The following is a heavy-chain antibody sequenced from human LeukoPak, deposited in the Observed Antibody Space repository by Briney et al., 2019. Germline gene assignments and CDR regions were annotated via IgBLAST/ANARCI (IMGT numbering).Heavy chain of an antibody. CDR1: GYTFTSYG. CDR2: ISAYNGNT. Sequence: GASVKVSCKASGYTFTSYGISWVRQAPGQGLEWMGWISAYNGNTNYAQKLQGRVTMTTDTSTSTAYMELRSLRSDDTAAYYCARDEYYDFWSGSLIPYYYYGMDVWGQGTTVTVSS. CDR3: ARDEYYDFWSGSLIPYYYYGMDV. D-gene: IGHD3-3*01. V-gene: IGHV1-18*01. J-gene: IGHJ6*02.